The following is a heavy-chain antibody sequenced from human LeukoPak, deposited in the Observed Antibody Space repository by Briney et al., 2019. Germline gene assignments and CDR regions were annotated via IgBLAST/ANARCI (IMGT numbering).Heavy chain of an antibody. CDR2: ISSSSSYI. J-gene: IGHJ3*02. CDR3: AGSKPAAILDAFDI. V-gene: IGHV3-21*01. CDR1: GFTFSSYS. D-gene: IGHD2-2*01. Sequence: KTGGSLRLSCAASGFTFSSYSMNWVRQAPGKGLEWVSSISSSSSYIYYADSVKGRFTISRDNAKNSLYLQMNSLRAEDTAVYYCAGSKPAAILDAFDIWGQGTMVTVSS.